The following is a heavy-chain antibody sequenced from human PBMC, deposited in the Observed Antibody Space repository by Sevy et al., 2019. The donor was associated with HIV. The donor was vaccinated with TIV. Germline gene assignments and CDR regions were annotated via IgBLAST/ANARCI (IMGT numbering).Heavy chain of an antibody. CDR1: GFTFSSYG. D-gene: IGHD3-22*01. CDR2: IRYDGSNK. Sequence: GGSLRLSCAASGFTFSSYGMHWVRQAPGKGLEWVAFIRYDGSNKYYADSVKGRFTISRDNSKNTLFLQKNGLGAEDTAVYYCAKWVYDSSGYHRSGDYWGQGTLVTVSS. J-gene: IGHJ4*02. V-gene: IGHV3-30*02. CDR3: AKWVYDSSGYHRSGDY.